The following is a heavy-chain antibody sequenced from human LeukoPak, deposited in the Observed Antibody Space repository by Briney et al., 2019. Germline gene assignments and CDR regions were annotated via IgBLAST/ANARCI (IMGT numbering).Heavy chain of an antibody. V-gene: IGHV4-59*11. J-gene: IGHJ4*02. CDR2: IYYSGST. D-gene: IGHD6-13*01. Sequence: PSETLSLTCTVSGGSISSHYWSWIRQPPGKGLEWIGYIYYSGSTNYNPSLKSRVTISVDTSKNQFSLKLSSVTAADTAVYYCARGVGQQLETGPYFDYWGQGTLVTVSS. CDR3: ARGVGQQLETGPYFDY. CDR1: GGSISSHY.